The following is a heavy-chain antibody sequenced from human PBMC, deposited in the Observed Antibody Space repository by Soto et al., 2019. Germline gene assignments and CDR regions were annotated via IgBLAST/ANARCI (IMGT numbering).Heavy chain of an antibody. CDR3: APTLDYYDSSGYYP. CDR1: GFSLSTSGVG. V-gene: IGHV2-5*02. D-gene: IGHD3-22*01. CDR2: IYWDDDK. J-gene: IGHJ5*02. Sequence: QITLKESGPTLVKPTQTLTLTCTFSGFSLSTSGVGVGWIRQPPGKALEWLALIYWDDDKRYSPSLKSRLTITKDTSKNQVVLTMTNMDPVDTATYYCAPTLDYYDSSGYYPWGQGTLVTVSS.